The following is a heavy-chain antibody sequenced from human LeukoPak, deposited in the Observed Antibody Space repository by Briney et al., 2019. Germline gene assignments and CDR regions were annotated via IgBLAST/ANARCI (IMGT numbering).Heavy chain of an antibody. Sequence: PGGSLRLSCAASGFTFSSYGMHWVRQAPGKGLEWVAFIRYDGSNKYYADSVKGRFTISRDNSKSTLYLQMNSLRAEDTAVYYCAKVSYDILTGYLKNYYYYYMDVWGEGTTVTISS. CDR3: AKVSYDILTGYLKNYYYYYMDV. V-gene: IGHV3-30*02. CDR2: IRYDGSNK. J-gene: IGHJ6*03. D-gene: IGHD3-9*01. CDR1: GFTFSSYG.